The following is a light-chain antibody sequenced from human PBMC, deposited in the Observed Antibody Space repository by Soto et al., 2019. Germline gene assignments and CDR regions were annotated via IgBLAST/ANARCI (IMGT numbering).Light chain of an antibody. Sequence: DIRMTQSPSTLSASVGDRVTITCRASQSISSWLAWYQQKPGKAPKLLIYKASSLESGVPSRFSGSGSGTEFTLTISSLQPDDFATYYCQQYNSYPHTFGQGTKLEIK. J-gene: IGKJ2*01. CDR3: QQYNSYPHT. CDR2: KAS. V-gene: IGKV1-5*03. CDR1: QSISSW.